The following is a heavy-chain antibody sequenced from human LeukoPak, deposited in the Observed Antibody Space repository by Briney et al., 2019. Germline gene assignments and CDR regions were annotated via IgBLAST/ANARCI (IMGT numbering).Heavy chain of an antibody. CDR2: IIPILGIA. D-gene: IGHD3-10*01. CDR3: ARARDYYGSGRYYYYGVDV. CDR1: GGTFSSYA. V-gene: IGHV1-69*04. Sequence: GASVKVSCKASGGTFSSYAISWVRQAPGQGLEWMGRIIPILGIANYAQKFQGRVTITADKSTSTAYMELSSLRSEDMAVYYCARARDYYGSGRYYYYGVDVWGQGTTVTVSS. J-gene: IGHJ6*02.